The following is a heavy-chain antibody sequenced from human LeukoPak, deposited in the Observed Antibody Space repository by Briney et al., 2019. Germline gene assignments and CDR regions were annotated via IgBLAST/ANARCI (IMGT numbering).Heavy chain of an antibody. D-gene: IGHD6-6*01. V-gene: IGHV3-30*02. CDR1: GFTFSSYG. CDR3: AKDTYSSSSVIDY. Sequence: GGSLRLSCAASGFTFSSYGMHWVRQAPGKGLEWVAFTRFTTSRDNSKNTLYLQMNSLRAEDTAVYYCAKDTYSSSSVIDYWGQGTLVTVSS. J-gene: IGHJ4*02.